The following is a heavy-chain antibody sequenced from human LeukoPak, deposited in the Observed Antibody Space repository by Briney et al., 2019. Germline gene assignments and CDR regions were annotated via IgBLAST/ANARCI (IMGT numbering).Heavy chain of an antibody. J-gene: IGHJ4*02. CDR3: ARGLVGATMTAY. CDR1: GGTFSSYA. D-gene: IGHD1-26*01. V-gene: IGHV1-69*04. CDR2: IIPILGIA. Sequence: ASVKVSCKASGGTFSSYAISWVRQAPGQGLEWMGRIIPILGIANYAQKFQGRVTITADKSTSTAYMELSSLRSEDTAVYSCARGLVGATMTAYWGQGTLVTVSS.